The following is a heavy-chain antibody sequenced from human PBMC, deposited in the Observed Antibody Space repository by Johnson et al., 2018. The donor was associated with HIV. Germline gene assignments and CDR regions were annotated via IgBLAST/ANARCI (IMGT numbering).Heavy chain of an antibody. CDR3: AKVVGIGATGDAFDI. CDR2: MSYDGSNK. Sequence: VQLVESGGGVVQPGMSLRVSCAASGFTFSSYAMHWVRQAPGRGLEWVAVMSYDGSNKYYLDSVKGRFTISRDNSQHTLYLQMNSLRAEDTAVYYCAKVVGIGATGDAFDIWGQGTMVTVSS. CDR1: GFTFSSYA. J-gene: IGHJ3*02. D-gene: IGHD1-26*01. V-gene: IGHV3-30*04.